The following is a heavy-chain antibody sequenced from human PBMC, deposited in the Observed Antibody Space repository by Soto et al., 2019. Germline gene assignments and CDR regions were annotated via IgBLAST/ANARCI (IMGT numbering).Heavy chain of an antibody. CDR2: IYYSGST. V-gene: IGHV4-61*08. D-gene: IGHD4-17*01. J-gene: IGHJ1*01. CDR1: GGSISSGGYY. Sequence: SETLSLTCTVSGGSISSGGYYWSWVRQAPGKGLEWIGYIYYSGSTNYNPSLKSRVTISVDTSKNQFSLKLSSVTAADTAVYYCARSRTTVTPSGFQHWGQGTLVTVSS. CDR3: ARSRTTVTPSGFQH.